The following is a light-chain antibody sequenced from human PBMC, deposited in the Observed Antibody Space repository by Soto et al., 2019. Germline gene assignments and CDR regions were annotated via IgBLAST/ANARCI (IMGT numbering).Light chain of an antibody. V-gene: IGKV3-20*01. CDR3: QQYGSSRT. J-gene: IGKJ1*01. CDR2: GAS. Sequence: EIVLTQSPGTLSLSPGERATLSCRASQSVSSSYLAWYQQKPGQAPRLLIYGASSRATGIPDRFSGSGSGTDFTLTISRLEPEDFAVYYCQQYGSSRTFCQGTQVEIK. CDR1: QSVSSSY.